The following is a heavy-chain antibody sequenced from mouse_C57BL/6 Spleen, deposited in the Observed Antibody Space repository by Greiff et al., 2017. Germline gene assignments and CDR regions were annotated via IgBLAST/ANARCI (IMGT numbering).Heavy chain of an antibody. CDR3: ARNNAYDYDKGYYFDY. V-gene: IGHV1-39*01. J-gene: IGHJ2*01. CDR2: INPNYGTT. Sequence: VHVKQSGPELVKPGASVKISCKASGYSFTDYNMNWVKQSNGKSLEWIGVINPNYGTTSYNQKFKGKATLTVDQSSSTAYMQLNSLTSEDSAVYYCARNNAYDYDKGYYFDYWGQGTTLTVSS. CDR1: GYSFTDYN. D-gene: IGHD2-4*01.